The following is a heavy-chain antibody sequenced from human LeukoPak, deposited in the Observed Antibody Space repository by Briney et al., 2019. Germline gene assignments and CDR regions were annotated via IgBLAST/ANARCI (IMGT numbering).Heavy chain of an antibody. CDR3: ARGLVIPDAFDI. CDR2: INAGNGNT. D-gene: IGHD3-9*01. CDR1: GYTFTSYA. Sequence: ASVKVSCKASGYTFTSYAMQWVRQAPGQRLEWMGWINAGNGNTKYSQKFQGRVTITRDTSASTAYMELSSLRSEDTAVYYCARGLVIPDAFDIWGQGTMVTVSS. J-gene: IGHJ3*02. V-gene: IGHV1-3*01.